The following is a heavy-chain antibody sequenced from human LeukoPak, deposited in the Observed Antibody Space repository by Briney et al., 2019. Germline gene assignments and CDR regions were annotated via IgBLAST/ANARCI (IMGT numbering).Heavy chain of an antibody. J-gene: IGHJ4*02. CDR2: IYSTGSA. CDR1: GGSLSSYY. CDR3: ARLTRLSTSPDRYYLDY. D-gene: IGHD6-6*01. V-gene: IGHV4-59*08. Sequence: SETLSLTCTVSGGSLSSYYWSWIRQPPGKGLEWIGYIYSTGSANYNPSLKSRVTLSVDTAKNQFSLKLNSVTAADTAVYYCARLTRLSTSPDRYYLDYWGQGTLVTVSS.